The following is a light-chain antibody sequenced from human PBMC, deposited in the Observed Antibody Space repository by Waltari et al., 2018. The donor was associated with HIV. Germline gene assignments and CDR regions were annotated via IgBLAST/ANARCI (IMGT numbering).Light chain of an antibody. V-gene: IGLV1-40*01. CDR1: SSNIGAGYG. J-gene: IGLJ1*01. CDR2: DMS. CDR3: QSYDNSLSQV. Sequence: QSVLTQPPSVSGAPGQRVTISCTVSSSNIGAGYGVHWYQQLPGTAPKLLIYDMSIRPSGVPDRVSGSQSGISASLDITGLQAEDEADYYCQSYDNSLSQVFGTGTKVAVL.